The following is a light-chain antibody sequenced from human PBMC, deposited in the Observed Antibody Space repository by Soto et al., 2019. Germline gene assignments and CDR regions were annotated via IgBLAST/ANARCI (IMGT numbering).Light chain of an antibody. V-gene: IGKV3-15*01. Sequence: EIVMTQSPATLSVSPGDVATVSCMASQSVSSHLAWYQHKPGQAPRLLFYDASTRATGIPARFSGSGSGTEFTLTISSLQSEDFAVYYCQQYASSPRTFGQGTKVDI. CDR1: QSVSSH. CDR2: DAS. CDR3: QQYASSPRT. J-gene: IGKJ1*01.